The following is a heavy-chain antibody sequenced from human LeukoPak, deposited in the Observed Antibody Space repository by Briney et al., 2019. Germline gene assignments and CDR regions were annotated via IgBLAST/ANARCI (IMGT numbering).Heavy chain of an antibody. CDR3: AIPSLYYDSSAQFDY. Sequence: GASVKVSCKASGYTFTGYYMHWVRQAPGQGLEWMGWINPNSGGTNYAQKFQGRVTMTRDTSISTACMELSRLRSDDTAVYYCAIPSLYYDSSAQFDYWGQGTLVTVSS. CDR2: INPNSGGT. V-gene: IGHV1-2*02. D-gene: IGHD3-22*01. CDR1: GYTFTGYY. J-gene: IGHJ4*02.